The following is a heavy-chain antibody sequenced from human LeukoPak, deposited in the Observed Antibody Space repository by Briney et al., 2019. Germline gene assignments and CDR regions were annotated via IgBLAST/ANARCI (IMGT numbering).Heavy chain of an antibody. J-gene: IGHJ4*02. Sequence: GGSLRLSCVASGITFTGNWHWVRQAPGKGLVWVSLIRSDGSSTSYADSVKGRFTISRDSAKNTLYLQMNSLRVEDTAVYYCSPIGAGFWGQGTLVSVSS. CDR3: SPIGAGF. D-gene: IGHD4/OR15-4a*01. CDR2: IRSDGSST. CDR1: GITFTGNW. V-gene: IGHV3-74*01.